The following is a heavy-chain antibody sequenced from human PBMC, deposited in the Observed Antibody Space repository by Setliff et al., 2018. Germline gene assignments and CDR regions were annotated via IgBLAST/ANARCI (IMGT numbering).Heavy chain of an antibody. Sequence: TSETLSLTCTVSGGSISSGSNYWSWIRQPAGKGLEWIGRIYTSGSTNYNPSLKSRVTISVDTSKNQFSLKLSSVTAADTAVYYCARDGILWFGELFDWGQGTQVTV. CDR1: GGSISSGSNY. CDR2: IYTSGST. J-gene: IGHJ4*02. V-gene: IGHV4-61*02. CDR3: ARDGILWFGELFD. D-gene: IGHD3-10*01.